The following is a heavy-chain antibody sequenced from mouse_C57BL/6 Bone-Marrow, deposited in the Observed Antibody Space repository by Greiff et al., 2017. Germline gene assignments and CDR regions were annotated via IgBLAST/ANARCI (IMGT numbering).Heavy chain of an antibody. CDR1: GFSLTSYG. CDR3: ASGRRDGYSMDD. CDR2: IWGVGST. D-gene: IGHD2-12*01. J-gene: IGHJ4*01. V-gene: IGHV2-6*01. Sequence: VQLQESGPGLVAPSQSLSITCTVSGFSLTSYGVDWVRQPPGKGLEWLGVIWGVGSTNSNSAHKSRLNISKDNSKSQVFLKMNSLQTDDTAMYYCASGRRDGYSMDDWGQGTSVTVSS.